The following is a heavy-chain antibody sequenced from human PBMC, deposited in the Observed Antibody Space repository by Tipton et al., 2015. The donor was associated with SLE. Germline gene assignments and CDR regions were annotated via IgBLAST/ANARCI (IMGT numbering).Heavy chain of an antibody. J-gene: IGHJ5*02. V-gene: IGHV4-34*01. CDR3: ARDDFWSGREWFDP. CDR1: GGSFSGYY. CDR2: INHSGST. Sequence: TLSLTCAVYGGSFSGYYWSWIRQSPGKGLEWIGEINHSGSTNYNPSLKSRVTISVDTSKNQFSLKLSSVTAADTAVYYCARDDFWSGREWFDPWGQGTLVTVSS. D-gene: IGHD3-3*01.